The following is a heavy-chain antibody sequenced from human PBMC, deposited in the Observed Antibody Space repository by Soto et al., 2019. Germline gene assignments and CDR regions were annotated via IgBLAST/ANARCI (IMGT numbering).Heavy chain of an antibody. CDR3: AKARITMVRGVSLFDY. Sequence: GGSLRLSCAASGFTFSSYAMSWVRQAPGKGLEWVSAISGSGGSTYYADSVKGRFTISRDNSKNTLYLQMNSLRAEDTAVYYCAKARITMVRGVSLFDYWGQGTLVTVSS. D-gene: IGHD3-10*01. CDR1: GFTFSSYA. CDR2: ISGSGGST. V-gene: IGHV3-23*01. J-gene: IGHJ4*02.